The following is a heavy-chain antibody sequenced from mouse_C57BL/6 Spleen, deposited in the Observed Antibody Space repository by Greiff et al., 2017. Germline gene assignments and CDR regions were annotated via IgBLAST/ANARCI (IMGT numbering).Heavy chain of an antibody. CDR1: GFTFSDYG. CDR3: ARPHYGNYVDWYFDV. D-gene: IGHD2-1*01. V-gene: IGHV5-17*01. Sequence: EVQLVESGGGLVKPGGSLKLSCAASGFTFSDYGMHWVRQAPEKGLEWVAYISSGSSTIYYADTVKGRFTISRDNAKNTLFLQMTSLRSEDTAMYYCARPHYGNYVDWYFDVWGTGTTVTVSS. J-gene: IGHJ1*03. CDR2: ISSGSSTI.